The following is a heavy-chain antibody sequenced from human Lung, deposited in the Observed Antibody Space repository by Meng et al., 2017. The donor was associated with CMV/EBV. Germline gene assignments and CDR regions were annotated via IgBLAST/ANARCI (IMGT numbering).Heavy chain of an antibody. V-gene: IGHV3-30*03. CDR2: ISYDVSKK. D-gene: IGHD3-16*01. CDR1: GFTFNTYA. CDR3: AGSYGEGWIDP. Sequence: LYCAASGFTFNTYAMHWVRQATGKGLEWVAVISYDVSKKYYGEAVKGRFTISRDNSNNTLYLQMTRLRAADTAVYYCAGSYGEGWIDPWGQGALVTVSS. J-gene: IGHJ5*02.